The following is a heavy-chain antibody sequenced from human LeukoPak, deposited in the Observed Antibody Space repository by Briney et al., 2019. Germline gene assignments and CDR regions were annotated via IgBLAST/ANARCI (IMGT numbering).Heavy chain of an antibody. V-gene: IGHV1-18*01. CDR2: ISAYNGNT. Sequence: ASVKVSCKASGYTFTSYGISWVRQAPGQGLEWMGWISAYNGNTNYAQKLQGRVTMTTDTSTSTVYMELSSLRSEDTAVYYCARSGQWGHVDYWGQGTLVTVSS. D-gene: IGHD6-19*01. CDR1: GYTFTSYG. CDR3: ARSGQWGHVDY. J-gene: IGHJ4*02.